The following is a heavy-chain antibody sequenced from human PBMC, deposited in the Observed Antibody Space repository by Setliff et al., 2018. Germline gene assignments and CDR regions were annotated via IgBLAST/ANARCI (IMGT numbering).Heavy chain of an antibody. D-gene: IGHD6-6*01. V-gene: IGHV2-70*04. CDR3: ARLPPLVQNNGASNHAFDV. J-gene: IGHJ3*01. CDR2: LDWDDDK. CDR1: GFSLSTTETH. Sequence: SGPTLVNPTQTLTLTCTFSGFSLSTTETHVSWIRQPPGKAPEWLARLDWDDDKFCNTSLRSRLTLSKDTSKNQVILTMTNMDPADTATYYCARLPPLVQNNGASNHAFDVWGPGAVVTVSS.